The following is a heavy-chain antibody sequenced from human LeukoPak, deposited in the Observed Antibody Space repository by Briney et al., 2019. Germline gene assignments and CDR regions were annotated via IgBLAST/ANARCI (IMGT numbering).Heavy chain of an antibody. CDR3: AREGSWYLQYYFDY. V-gene: IGHV3-74*01. J-gene: IGHJ4*02. D-gene: IGHD6-13*01. CDR2: IESDGSST. Sequence: GGSLRLSCAASGFTLSSYWMHWVRQAPGKGLVWVSRIESDGSSTSYADSVKGRFTISRDNAKNTLYLQMNSLRAEDTAVYYCAREGSWYLQYYFDYWGQGTLVTVSS. CDR1: GFTLSSYW.